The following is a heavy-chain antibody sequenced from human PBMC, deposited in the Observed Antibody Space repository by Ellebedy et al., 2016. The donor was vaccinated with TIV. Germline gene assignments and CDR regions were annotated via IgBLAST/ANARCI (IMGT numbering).Heavy chain of an antibody. D-gene: IGHD1-1*01. Sequence: SETLSLXXTVSGGSVSRYFWSWIRQPAGKGLEWIGRIFTSGSFNYNPSLMSRVTMSVVTSKNPISLRLNSVTAADTAVYYCARVHCSITTCDYYYMDVWGKGTTVTVSS. CDR2: IFTSGSF. V-gene: IGHV4-4*07. CDR3: ARVHCSITTCDYYYMDV. J-gene: IGHJ6*03. CDR1: GGSVSRYF.